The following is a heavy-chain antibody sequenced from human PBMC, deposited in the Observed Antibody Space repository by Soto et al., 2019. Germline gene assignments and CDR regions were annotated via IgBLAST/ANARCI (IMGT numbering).Heavy chain of an antibody. D-gene: IGHD3-16*01. V-gene: IGHV1-18*01. CDR3: SRDAGVSGELYY. CDR1: GYTFTSYG. J-gene: IGHJ4*02. Sequence: QVQLVQSGAEVKKPGASVKVSCKASGYTFTSYGISWVRQAPGQGLEWMGWISAYNGNTNYAQKLQGRVTMTTDTSQRNAYIEPRSPGSSDPAVYYCSRDAGVSGELYYWGQGTLVTVSS. CDR2: ISAYNGNT.